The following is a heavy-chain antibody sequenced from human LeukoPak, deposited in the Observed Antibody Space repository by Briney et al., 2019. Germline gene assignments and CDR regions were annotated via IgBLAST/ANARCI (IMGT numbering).Heavy chain of an antibody. D-gene: IGHD5-18*01. CDR1: GFTFDDYD. J-gene: IGHJ4*02. Sequence: PGGSLRLSCAASGFTFDDYDMNWVRQAPGKGVEWVCLISGDGGSTYYVESVKGRFTIYRDNKKKSVYMQMNRLRDEDTAVYYCAIDRGGYSYATDYWGQGTLVTVSS. V-gene: IGHV3-43*02. CDR2: ISGDGGST. CDR3: AIDRGGYSYATDY.